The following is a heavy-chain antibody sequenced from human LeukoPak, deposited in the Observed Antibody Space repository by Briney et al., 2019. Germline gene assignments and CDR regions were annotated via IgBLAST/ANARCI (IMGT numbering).Heavy chain of an antibody. CDR3: ARDLTSYDYVWDY. CDR1: GFTFSSYV. J-gene: IGHJ4*02. Sequence: AGGSLRLSCAASGFTFSSYVMSWVRQAPGKGLAWVSAISGTGGSTFYADSVKGRFTISRDNSKNTLYLQMNSLRAEDTAVYYCARDLTSYDYVWDYWGQGTLVTVSS. V-gene: IGHV3-23*01. D-gene: IGHD3-16*01. CDR2: ISGTGGST.